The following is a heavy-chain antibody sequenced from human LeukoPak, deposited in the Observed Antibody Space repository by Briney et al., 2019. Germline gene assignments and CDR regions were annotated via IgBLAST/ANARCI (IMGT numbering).Heavy chain of an antibody. V-gene: IGHV4-4*07. CDR2: VYSSGVG. CDR1: GGSITGYY. D-gene: IGHD3-22*01. Sequence: PSETLSLTCTVSGGSITGYYWNWIRQPAGQGLEWLGRVYSSGVGNYNPSLTSRVTISVDTSKNQFSLKLTSLTAADTAVYYCAREEFLHEIDSSGYFGYWGQGTLVTVSS. J-gene: IGHJ4*02. CDR3: AREEFLHEIDSSGYFGY.